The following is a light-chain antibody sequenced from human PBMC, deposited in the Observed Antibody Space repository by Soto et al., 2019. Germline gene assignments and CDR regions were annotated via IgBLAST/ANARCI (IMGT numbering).Light chain of an antibody. CDR2: SNN. J-gene: IGLJ3*02. CDR3: AAWDDSLNGGV. V-gene: IGLV1-44*01. Sequence: QPVLTQPPLASGTPGQRVTISCSGSSSNIGSNTVNWYQQLPGTAPKLLIYSNNQRPSGVPDRFSGSKSGTSASLAISGLQSEDEADYYCAAWDDSLNGGVFGGGTKVTVL. CDR1: SSNIGSNT.